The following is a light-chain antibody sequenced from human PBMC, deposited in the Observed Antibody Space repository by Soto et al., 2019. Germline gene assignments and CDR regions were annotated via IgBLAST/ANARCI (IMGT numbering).Light chain of an antibody. CDR1: QSVSSSY. CDR2: DAS. CDR3: QQYGSSPYT. Sequence: EIVLTQSPATLSLSPGERATLSCGASQSVSSSYLAWYQHKPGLAPRLLIYDASSRATGIPDRFSGSGSGTDFTLTISRLEPEDFGVYYCQQYGSSPYTFGQGTKLEIK. J-gene: IGKJ2*01. V-gene: IGKV3D-20*01.